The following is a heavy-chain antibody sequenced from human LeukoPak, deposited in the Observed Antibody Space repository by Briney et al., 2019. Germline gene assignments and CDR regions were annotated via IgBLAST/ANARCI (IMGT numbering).Heavy chain of an antibody. CDR3: ARTILTTYYSYPLEI. J-gene: IGHJ4*02. CDR1: GYTFTSYG. CDR2: ISAYNGNT. D-gene: IGHD3-9*01. V-gene: IGHV1-18*01. Sequence: GASVKVSCKASGYTFTSYGISWVRQAPGQGLEWMGWISAYNGNTNYAQKFQGRVTMTRDTSISTAYMVLSRLTSDDTAVYYCARTILTTYYSYPLEIWGQGTLVTVSS.